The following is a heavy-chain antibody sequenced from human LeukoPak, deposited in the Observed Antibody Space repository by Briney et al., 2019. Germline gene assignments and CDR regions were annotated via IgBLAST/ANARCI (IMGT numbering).Heavy chain of an antibody. D-gene: IGHD2-2*01. CDR2: INPNSGGT. CDR3: ARGPLGYCSSTSCYDAFDI. CDR1: GYTFTGYY. Sequence: ASVKVSCKASGYTFTGYYMHWVRQAPGQGLEWMGWINPNSGGTNYAQKFQGWVTMTRDTSISTAYMELSRLRSDDTAVYYCARGPLGYCSSTSCYDAFDIWGQGTMVTVSS. V-gene: IGHV1-2*04. J-gene: IGHJ3*02.